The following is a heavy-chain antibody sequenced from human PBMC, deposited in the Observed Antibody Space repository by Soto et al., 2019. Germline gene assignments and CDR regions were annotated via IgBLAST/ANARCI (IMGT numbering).Heavy chain of an antibody. J-gene: IGHJ4*02. V-gene: IGHV1-69*01. CDR3: SRDSEGLDY. CDR2: IIPIFGTA. D-gene: IGHD1-26*01. CDR1: GGTFSSYA. Sequence: QVQLVQSGAEVKKPGSSVKVSCKASGGTFSSYAISWVRQAPGQGLEWMGGIIPIFGTANYAQKFQGRVTITADESTSTDYMELSSLRSDDTAVYYCSRDSEGLDYWGQGTLVTVSS.